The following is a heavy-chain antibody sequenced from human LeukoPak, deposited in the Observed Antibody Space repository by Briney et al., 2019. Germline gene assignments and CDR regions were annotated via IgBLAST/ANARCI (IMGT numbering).Heavy chain of an antibody. J-gene: IGHJ4*02. CDR3: ARLYGGN. CDR1: GGSISSDY. D-gene: IGHD2-8*01. CDR2: IDYSGST. Sequence: PSETLSLTCTVSGGSISSDYWSWIRQPPGKGLEWIGYIDYSGSTNYNPSLKSRVSISIDTSKNQFSLKLSSVTAADTAVYYCARLYGGNWGQGTLVTVSS. V-gene: IGHV4-59*08.